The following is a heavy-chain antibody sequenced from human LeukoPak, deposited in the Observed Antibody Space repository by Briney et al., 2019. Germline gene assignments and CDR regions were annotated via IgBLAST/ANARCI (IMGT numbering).Heavy chain of an antibody. CDR3: ARGPGTSYYYYYYMDV. V-gene: IGHV3-48*03. Sequence: GGSLRLSCAASGFIFSSYEMNWVRQAPGKGLEWVSYISSSGSTIYYADSVKGRFTISRDNAKTSLYLQMNSLRAEDTAVYYCARGPGTSYYYYYYMDVWGKGTTVTISS. CDR1: GFIFSSYE. CDR2: ISSSGSTI. D-gene: IGHD6-13*01. J-gene: IGHJ6*03.